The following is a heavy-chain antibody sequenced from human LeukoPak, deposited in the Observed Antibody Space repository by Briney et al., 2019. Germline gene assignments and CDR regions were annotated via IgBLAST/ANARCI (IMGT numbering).Heavy chain of an antibody. CDR3: ARGFPNRYYYDSSGYYGYYFDY. CDR2: ISAYNGNT. V-gene: IGHV1-18*01. CDR1: GYTFSSYG. D-gene: IGHD3-22*01. Sequence: GASVTVSCKASGYTFSSYGISWVRQAPGQGLEWMGWISAYNGNTYYAQNLQGRVTMTTDTSTSTAYMELRSLRSDDTAVYYCARGFPNRYYYDSSGYYGYYFDYWGQGTLVTVSS. J-gene: IGHJ4*02.